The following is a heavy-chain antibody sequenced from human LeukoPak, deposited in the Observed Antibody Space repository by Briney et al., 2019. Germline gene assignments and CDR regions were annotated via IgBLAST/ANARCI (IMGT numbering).Heavy chain of an antibody. CDR2: ISSSSSYT. J-gene: IGHJ4*02. Sequence: GSLRLSCAASGFTFSDYYMSWIRQAPGKGLEWVSYISSSSSYTNYADSVKGRFTISRDNAKNSLYLQMNSLRAEDTAVYYCARHYYYGSGSHFDYWGQGTLVTVSS. V-gene: IGHV3-11*06. CDR1: GFTFSDYY. CDR3: ARHYYYGSGSHFDY. D-gene: IGHD3-10*01.